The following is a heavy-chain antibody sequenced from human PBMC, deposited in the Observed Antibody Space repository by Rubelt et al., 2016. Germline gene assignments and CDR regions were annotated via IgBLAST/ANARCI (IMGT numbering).Heavy chain of an antibody. V-gene: IGHV4-59*12. CDR3: ARDRLVGASDAFDF. CDR1: GGSISPFS. D-gene: IGHD1-26*01. J-gene: IGHJ3*01. Sequence: VQLLQSGPGLVKPSETLSLTCTVSGGSISPFSWSWIRQPPGKGLEWLGYMYYTGNTNYNSSLRSRLSISLDTSGNRFSLTLTSVTAADTAMYYCARDRLVGASDAFDFWGQGTMVTVSS. CDR2: MYYTGNT.